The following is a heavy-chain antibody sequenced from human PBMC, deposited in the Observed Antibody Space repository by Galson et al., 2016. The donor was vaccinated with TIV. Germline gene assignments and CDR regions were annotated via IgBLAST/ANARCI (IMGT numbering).Heavy chain of an antibody. Sequence: SVKVSCKGSGYTFTSYYIHWVRQAPGQGLEWMGRINPSGGDATYAQKFQGRVILTRDTSTSTIYMDLSSLTSDDTAVYFCDRERINWGNFDYWGQGTLVTVSS. CDR1: GYTFTSYY. CDR2: INPSGGDA. CDR3: DRERINWGNFDY. V-gene: IGHV1-46*03. D-gene: IGHD7-27*01. J-gene: IGHJ4*02.